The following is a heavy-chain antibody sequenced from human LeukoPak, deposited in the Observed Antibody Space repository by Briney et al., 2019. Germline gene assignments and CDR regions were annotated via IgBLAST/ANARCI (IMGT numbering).Heavy chain of an antibody. J-gene: IGHJ3*01. Sequence: GGSLRLSCAASGFTVNTNYMSWVRQAPGKGLEWVSVIYSGGSTYYADSVKGRFTISRDNSKSTLYLQMNTLRAEDTAVYYCARALTPGAFDFWGQGTMVTVSS. CDR3: ARALTPGAFDF. D-gene: IGHD3-9*01. CDR1: GFTVNTNY. CDR2: IYSGGST. V-gene: IGHV3-53*01.